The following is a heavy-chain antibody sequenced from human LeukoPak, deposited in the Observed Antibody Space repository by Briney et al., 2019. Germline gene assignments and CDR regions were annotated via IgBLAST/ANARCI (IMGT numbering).Heavy chain of an antibody. D-gene: IGHD6-13*01. V-gene: IGHV1-18*01. CDR1: GYTFTSYG. Sequence: ASVKVSCKASGYTFTSYGISWVRQAPGQGLEWMGWISAYNGNTNYAQKLQGRVTMTTDTSTSTAYMELRSLRSDDTAVYYCARVSYSSSWYIRYYYGMDVWGQGTTVTVSS. CDR3: ARVSYSSSWYIRYYYGMDV. J-gene: IGHJ6*02. CDR2: ISAYNGNT.